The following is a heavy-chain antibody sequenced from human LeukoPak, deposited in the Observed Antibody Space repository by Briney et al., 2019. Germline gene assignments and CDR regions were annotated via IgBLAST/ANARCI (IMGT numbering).Heavy chain of an antibody. CDR3: TRVGYIDEGIDY. V-gene: IGHV3-7*04. D-gene: IGHD5-24*01. Sequence: GGSLRLSCVASGFPFSSYWMTWVRQAPGKGLEWVANIKQDGSKKSYVDSVKGRFTISRDNAKDSLYLQMNSLRAEDTAIYYCTRVGYIDEGIDYWGQGTLVTVSS. J-gene: IGHJ4*02. CDR2: IKQDGSKK. CDR1: GFPFSSYW.